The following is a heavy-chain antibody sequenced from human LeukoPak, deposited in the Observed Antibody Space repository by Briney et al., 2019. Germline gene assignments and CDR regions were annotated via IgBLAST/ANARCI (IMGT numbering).Heavy chain of an antibody. CDR1: GYTFTSYA. Sequence: GASVKVSCKASGYTFTSYAMNWVRQAPGQGLEWMGWINTNTGNPTYARGFTGRFVFSLDTSVSTAYLQISSLKAEDTAVYYCAREIVTTDAEYFQHWGQGTLVTVSS. CDR3: AREIVTTDAEYFQH. J-gene: IGHJ1*01. V-gene: IGHV7-4-1*02. D-gene: IGHD5-12*01. CDR2: INTNTGNP.